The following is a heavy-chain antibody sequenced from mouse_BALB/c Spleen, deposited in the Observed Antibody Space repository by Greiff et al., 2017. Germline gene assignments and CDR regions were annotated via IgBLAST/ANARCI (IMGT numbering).Heavy chain of an antibody. CDR1: GFSLTSYG. Sequence: VKLKESGPGLVAPSQSLSITCTVSGFSLTSYGVHWVRQPPGKGLEWLGVIWAGGSTNYNSALMSRLSISKDNSKSQVFLKMNSLQTDDTAMYYCARDRTTVTGKAMDYWGQGTSVTVSS. J-gene: IGHJ4*01. CDR3: ARDRTTVTGKAMDY. V-gene: IGHV2-9*02. CDR2: IWAGGST. D-gene: IGHD2-13*01.